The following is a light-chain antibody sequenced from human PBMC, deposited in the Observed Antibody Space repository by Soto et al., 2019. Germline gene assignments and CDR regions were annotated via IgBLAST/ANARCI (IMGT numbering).Light chain of an antibody. CDR1: INDIGNYNY. V-gene: IGLV2-14*01. Sequence: SAPTPPASVCGSPGQSSTISCTGTINDIGNYNYVSWYQQHPGKAPKVMIYEVSNRPSGISNRFYGSKSGNTASLTISGLQAEDEADYYCTSYTTISTLYVFGSGTKVT. J-gene: IGLJ1*01. CDR3: TSYTTISTLYV. CDR2: EVS.